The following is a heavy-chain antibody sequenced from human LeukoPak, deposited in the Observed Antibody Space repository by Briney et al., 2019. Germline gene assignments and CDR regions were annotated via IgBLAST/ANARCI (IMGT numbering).Heavy chain of an antibody. CDR1: GDRFTSYW. Sequence: GESLKISCKASGDRFTSYWGACVRQKPGKGLEWMGIFFPGDSDTRHSPSFEGPGTTSHDRSPTTASPHCSSLKTSDTAPYYSSRRPLRSHDYVDPWGQGTLVTVSP. V-gene: IGHV5-51*01. CDR3: SRRPLRSHDYVDP. CDR2: FFPGDSDT. D-gene: IGHD4/OR15-4a*01. J-gene: IGHJ5*02.